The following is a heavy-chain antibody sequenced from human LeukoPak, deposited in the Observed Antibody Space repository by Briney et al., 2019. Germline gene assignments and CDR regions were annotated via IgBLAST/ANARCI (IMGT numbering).Heavy chain of an antibody. Sequence: PSETLSLTCAVYGGSFSGYYWSWIRQPPGKGLEWIGEINHSGSTNYNPSLKSRVTISVDTSKNQFSLRLSSVTAADTAVYYCARGNYYDSGSYYAFDYWGQGSLVTVSS. CDR1: GGSFSGYY. D-gene: IGHD3-22*01. CDR3: ARGNYYDSGSYYAFDY. CDR2: INHSGST. V-gene: IGHV4-34*01. J-gene: IGHJ4*02.